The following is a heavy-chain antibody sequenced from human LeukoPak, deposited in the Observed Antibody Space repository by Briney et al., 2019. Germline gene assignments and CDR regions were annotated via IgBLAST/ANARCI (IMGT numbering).Heavy chain of an antibody. CDR2: IIPIFGTA. D-gene: IGHD6-13*01. Sequence: SVKVSCKASGGTLSSYAISWVRQAPGQGLEWMGGIIPIFGTANYAQKFQGRVTITTDESTSTAYMELSSLRSEDTAVYYCARASYSSSWHYYYYYMDVWGKGTTVTVSS. J-gene: IGHJ6*03. CDR1: GGTLSSYA. CDR3: ARASYSSSWHYYYYYMDV. V-gene: IGHV1-69*05.